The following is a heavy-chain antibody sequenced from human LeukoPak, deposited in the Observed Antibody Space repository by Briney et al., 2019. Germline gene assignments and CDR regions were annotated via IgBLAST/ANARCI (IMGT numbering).Heavy chain of an antibody. D-gene: IGHD3-22*01. Sequence: GGSLRLSCAASGFTFSSYEMNWVRQAPGKGLEWVSYISSSGSTIYYADSVKGRFTIYRDNAKNSLYLQMNSLRAEDTAVYYCARVDTGLLDYWGQGTPVTVSS. CDR3: ARVDTGLLDY. CDR1: GFTFSSYE. J-gene: IGHJ4*02. CDR2: ISSSGSTI. V-gene: IGHV3-48*03.